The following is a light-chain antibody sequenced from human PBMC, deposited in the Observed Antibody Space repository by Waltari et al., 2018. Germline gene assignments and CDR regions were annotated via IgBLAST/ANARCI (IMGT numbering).Light chain of an antibody. CDR3: QQYHSSRVT. Sequence: ETMLTQSPGTLSLSPGERATLPCRASQSVTNNYLAWYQQTPGQAPRLLIYHASSRATGIPDRFSGDGSGTDFTLTISRLEPEDFAVYYCQQYHSSRVTFGQGTKVEVK. CDR2: HAS. J-gene: IGKJ1*01. CDR1: QSVTNNY. V-gene: IGKV3-20*01.